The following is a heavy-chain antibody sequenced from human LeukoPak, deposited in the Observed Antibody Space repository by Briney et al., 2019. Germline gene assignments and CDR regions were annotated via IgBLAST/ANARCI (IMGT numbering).Heavy chain of an antibody. CDR1: GGSFSGYY. Sequence: SETLSLTCAVYGGSFSGYYWSWIRQPPGKGLEWIGEINHSGSTNYNPSLKSRVTISVDTSKNQFSLKLSSVTAADTAVYYCARGRGYYYYYYMDVWGKGTTVTVSS. J-gene: IGHJ6*03. CDR2: INHSGST. V-gene: IGHV4-34*01. CDR3: ARGRGYYYYYYMDV.